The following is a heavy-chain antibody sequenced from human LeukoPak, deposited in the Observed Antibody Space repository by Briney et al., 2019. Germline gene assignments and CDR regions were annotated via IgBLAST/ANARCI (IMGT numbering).Heavy chain of an antibody. CDR2: ILGSGRSA. D-gene: IGHD3-9*01. CDR1: GFTFNNYA. J-gene: IGHJ4*02. V-gene: IGHV3-23*01. CDR3: SKWGDYDVLAGYYDSDF. Sequence: AGGSLVLSCAASGFTFNNYAMSWVRPAPGKGLEWVSAILGSGRSAYYADSVKGRFTISRDNSKNSLFLQMNSLRVEDTALYYCSKWGDYDVLAGYYDSDFWGQGTLVTVSA.